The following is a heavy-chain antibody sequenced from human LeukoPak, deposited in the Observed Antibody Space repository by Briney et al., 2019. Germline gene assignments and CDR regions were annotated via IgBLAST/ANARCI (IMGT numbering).Heavy chain of an antibody. D-gene: IGHD5-12*01. V-gene: IGHV1-18*01. CDR2: ISVYNGNT. J-gene: IGHJ6*03. Sequence: ASVKVSCKASGYTFTSYGISWVRQAPGQGLEWMGWISVYNGNTNYAQELQGRVTMTTDTSTSTAYMELRSLRSDDTAVYYCARDHSGHDWRAAWGYYYYYMDVWGKGTTVTVSS. CDR1: GYTFTSYG. CDR3: ARDHSGHDWRAAWGYYYYYMDV.